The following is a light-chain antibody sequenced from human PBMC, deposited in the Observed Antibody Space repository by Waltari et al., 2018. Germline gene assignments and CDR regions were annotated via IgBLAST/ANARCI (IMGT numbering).Light chain of an antibody. CDR2: AVT. CDR1: SSDVGGYKH. V-gene: IGLV2-11*01. CDR3: CSFAGSYTWV. J-gene: IGLJ3*02. Sequence: QSALTQPRSVSGSPGQSVTISCTGTSSDVGGYKHVSWYQQHPGAAPKLIFFAVTKRPSGVPDRFSGSQSGTTASLAISGLQAEDEADYYCCSFAGSYTWVFGGGTKVTVL.